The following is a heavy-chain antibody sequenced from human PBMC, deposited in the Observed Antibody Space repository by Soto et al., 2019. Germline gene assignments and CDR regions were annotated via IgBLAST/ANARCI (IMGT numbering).Heavy chain of an antibody. CDR2: IYYSGIT. J-gene: IGHJ6*02. CDR3: ARSKSNYYYGMDV. Sequence: SETLSLTCTVSGGSISSDYWSWIRQPPGKGLEWIGYIYYSGITNYNPSLKSRVTISVDTSKNQFSLKLSSVTAADTAVYYCARSKSNYYYGMDVWGQGTTVT. CDR1: GGSISSDY. V-gene: IGHV4-59*01.